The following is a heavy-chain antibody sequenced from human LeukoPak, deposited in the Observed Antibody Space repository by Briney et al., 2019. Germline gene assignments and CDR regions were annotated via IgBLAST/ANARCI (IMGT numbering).Heavy chain of an antibody. J-gene: IGHJ6*03. Sequence: ASVKVSCKASGYTFTSYDINWVRQATGQGLEWMGWMNPNSSNTGYAQKFQGRVTMTRNTSISTAYMELSSLRSEDTAVYYCARGEYQWLTQNYYYYYMDVWGKGTTVTVSS. CDR2: MNPNSSNT. V-gene: IGHV1-8*01. CDR3: ARGEYQWLTQNYYYYYMDV. CDR1: GYTFTSYD. D-gene: IGHD6-19*01.